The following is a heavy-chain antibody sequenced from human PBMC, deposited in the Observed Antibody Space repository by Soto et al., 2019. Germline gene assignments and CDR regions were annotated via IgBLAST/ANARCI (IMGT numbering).Heavy chain of an antibody. CDR1: GGTFSSYA. Sequence: RASVKVSCKASGGTFSSYAISWVRQAPGQGLEWMGGIIPTFGTANYAQKFQGRVTITADESTSTAYMELSSLRSEDTAVYYCARENKGYYYDSSGYYPPEYWGQGTLVTVSS. J-gene: IGHJ4*02. V-gene: IGHV1-69*13. D-gene: IGHD3-22*01. CDR3: ARENKGYYYDSSGYYPPEY. CDR2: IIPTFGTA.